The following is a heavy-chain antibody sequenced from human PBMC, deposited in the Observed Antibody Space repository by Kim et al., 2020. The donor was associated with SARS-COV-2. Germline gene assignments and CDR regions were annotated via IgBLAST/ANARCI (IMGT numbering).Heavy chain of an antibody. CDR1: GGSIRNYY. D-gene: IGHD3-22*01. V-gene: IGHV4-59*13. CDR3: ARRYDTNGFYYR. CDR2: IYYIGST. Sequence: SETLSLTCTVSGGSIRNYYWSWIRQPPGKGLEWIGYIYYIGSTDYNPSLKSRATISVDTSKNQFSLKLSSVTAADTAVYYCARRYDTNGFYYRWGQGTLV. J-gene: IGHJ4*02.